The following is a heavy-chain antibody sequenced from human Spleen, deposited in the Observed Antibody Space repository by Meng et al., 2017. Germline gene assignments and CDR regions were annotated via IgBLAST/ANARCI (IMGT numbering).Heavy chain of an antibody. Sequence: GESLKISCVASGFSFTTDSMNWVRQAPGKGLEWVSCISGDSDYIFYADSVKGRFTISRDNSKNTLYLQMNSLRAEDTAVYYCARDSLKRGGVSDIWGQGTMVTVSS. CDR1: GFSFTTDS. CDR3: ARDSLKRGGVSDI. V-gene: IGHV3-21*01. J-gene: IGHJ3*02. D-gene: IGHD3-16*01. CDR2: ISGDSDYI.